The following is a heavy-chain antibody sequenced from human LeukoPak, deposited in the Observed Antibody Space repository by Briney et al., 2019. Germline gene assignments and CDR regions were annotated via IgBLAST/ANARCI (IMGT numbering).Heavy chain of an antibody. J-gene: IGHJ4*02. CDR1: GGSFSGYY. V-gene: IGHV4-34*01. Sequence: KASETLSLTCAVYGGSFSGYYWSWICQPPGKGLEWIGEINHSGSTNYNPSLKSRVTISVDTSKNQFSLKLSSVTAADTAVYYCARGTYYYGSGSYPGVYWGQGTLVTVSS. CDR3: ARGTYYYGSGSYPGVY. D-gene: IGHD3-10*01. CDR2: INHSGST.